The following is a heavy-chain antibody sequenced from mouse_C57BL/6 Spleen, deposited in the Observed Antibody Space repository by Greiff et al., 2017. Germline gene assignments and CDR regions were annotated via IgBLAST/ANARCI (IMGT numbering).Heavy chain of an antibody. D-gene: IGHD3-3*01. CDR2: IVPNSGGT. V-gene: IGHV1-72*01. CDR1: GYTFTSYW. J-gene: IGHJ3*01. CDR3: AREGDESFSY. Sequence: VQLQQPGAELVKPGASVKLSCKASGYTFTSYWMHWVKQRPGRGLEWIGRIVPNSGGTKYNEKFKSKATLTVDKPSSTAYMQLSSLTSEDSAVYYCAREGDESFSYWGQGTLVTVSA.